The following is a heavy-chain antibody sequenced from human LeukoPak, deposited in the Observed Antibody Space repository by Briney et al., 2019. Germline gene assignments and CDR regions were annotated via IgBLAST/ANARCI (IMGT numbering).Heavy chain of an antibody. Sequence: SETLSLTCAVYGGSFSGYYWSWIRQPPGKGLEWIGEIHHSGSTNYNPSLKSRVTLSVDTSKNQFSLKLTSVTAADTAVYCCARGGGDYWYFDLWGRGTLVTVSS. CDR3: ARGGGDYWYFDL. CDR1: GGSFSGYY. J-gene: IGHJ2*01. D-gene: IGHD2-21*01. CDR2: IHHSGST. V-gene: IGHV4-34*01.